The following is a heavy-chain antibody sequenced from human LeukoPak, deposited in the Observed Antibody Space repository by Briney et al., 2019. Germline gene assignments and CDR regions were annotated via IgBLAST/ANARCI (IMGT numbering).Heavy chain of an antibody. V-gene: IGHV3-23*01. Sequence: GGSLTLSCSASGFTFSSYAMIWVRQAPGKGLEWVSAISGSGGSTYYADSVKGRFTISRDNSKNTLYLQMNSLRAEDTAVYYCAKRPSGSGSYSGYFDYWGQGTLVTVSS. J-gene: IGHJ4*02. CDR1: GFTFSSYA. D-gene: IGHD3-10*01. CDR3: AKRPSGSGSYSGYFDY. CDR2: ISGSGGST.